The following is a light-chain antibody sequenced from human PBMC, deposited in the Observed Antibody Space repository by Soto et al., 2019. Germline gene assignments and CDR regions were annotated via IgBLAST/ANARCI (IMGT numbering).Light chain of an antibody. CDR3: AAWDDSLRGGV. CDR1: SSNIGSNT. J-gene: IGLJ1*01. CDR2: SNN. Sequence: QSGLTQPPSASGTPGQRVTISRSGSSSNIGSNTVNWYQHLPGTAPKLLIYSNNQRPSGVPDRFSGSKSGTSASLAISGLQSEDVADYYCAAWDDSLRGGVFRTGTKVTVL. V-gene: IGLV1-44*01.